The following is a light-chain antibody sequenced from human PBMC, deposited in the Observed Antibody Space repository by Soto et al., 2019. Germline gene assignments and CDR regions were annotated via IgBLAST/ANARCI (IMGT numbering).Light chain of an antibody. CDR3: QQFYTTLYT. J-gene: IGKJ2*01. Sequence: IVMTQFPDSLAVSLGERATINCKSSQSVLYRSNNKNYLAWYQQKPGQPPKLLIYWASTRESGVPDRFSGSGSETDFTLTISSLQAEDVAVYYCQQFYTTLYTFGQRTKVEI. CDR2: WAS. CDR1: QSVLYRSNNKNY. V-gene: IGKV4-1*01.